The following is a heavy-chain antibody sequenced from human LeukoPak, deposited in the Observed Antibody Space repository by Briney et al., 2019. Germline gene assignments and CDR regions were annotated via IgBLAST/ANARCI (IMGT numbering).Heavy chain of an antibody. V-gene: IGHV3-33*01. J-gene: IGHJ4*02. CDR3: ARDSGSYSLDY. D-gene: IGHD1-26*01. CDR2: IWYDGSNK. Sequence: GGSLRLSCAASGFTFSSYGMHWVRQAPGKGLEWVAVIWYDGSNKYYADSVKGGFTISRDNSKNTLYLQTNSLRAEDTAVYYCARDSGSYSLDYWGQGTLVTVSS. CDR1: GFTFSSYG.